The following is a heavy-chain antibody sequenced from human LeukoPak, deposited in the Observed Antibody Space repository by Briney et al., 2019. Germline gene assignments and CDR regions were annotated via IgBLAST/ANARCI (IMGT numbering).Heavy chain of an antibody. J-gene: IGHJ4*02. CDR2: FDPEDGET. CDR3: ATASTQVYAIPYFDY. CDR1: GYTLTELS. D-gene: IGHD2-8*01. Sequence: ASVKVSCKVSGYTLTELSMHWVRQAPGKGLEWMGGFDPEDGETIYAQKFQGRVTMTEDTSTDTAYMELSSLRSEDTAVYYCATASTQVYAIPYFDYWGQGTLVTVYS. V-gene: IGHV1-24*01.